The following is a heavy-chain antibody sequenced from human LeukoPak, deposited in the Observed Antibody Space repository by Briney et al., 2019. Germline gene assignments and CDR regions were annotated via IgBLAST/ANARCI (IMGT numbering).Heavy chain of an antibody. CDR2: INHSGST. CDR3: ARGPYGKLDY. CDR1: GGSFSGYY. D-gene: IGHD4-17*01. V-gene: IGHV4-34*01. J-gene: IGHJ4*02. Sequence: SETLSLTCAVYGGSFSGYYWSWIRQPPGKGLEWIGEINHSGSTNYNPSLKSRVTISVDTSKNQFSLKLSSVTAADTAVYYCARGPYGKLDYWGQGTLVTVSS.